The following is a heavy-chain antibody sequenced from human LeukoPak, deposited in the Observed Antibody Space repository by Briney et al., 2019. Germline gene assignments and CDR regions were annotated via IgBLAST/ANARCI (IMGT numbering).Heavy chain of an antibody. CDR2: INHSGST. CDR3: ARIYDFWSGYRHYYYYYGMDV. V-gene: IGHV4-34*01. CDR1: GGSFSGYY. J-gene: IGHJ6*02. D-gene: IGHD3-3*01. Sequence: SETLSLTCAVYGGSFSGYYWSWIRQPPGKGLEWIGEINHSGSTNYNPSLKSRVTISVDTSKNQFSLKLSSVTAADTAVYYCARIYDFWSGYRHYYYYYGMDVWGRGTTVTVSS.